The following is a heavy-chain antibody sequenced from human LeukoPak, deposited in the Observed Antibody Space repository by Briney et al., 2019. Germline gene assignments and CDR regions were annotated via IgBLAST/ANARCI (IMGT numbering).Heavy chain of an antibody. V-gene: IGHV3-21*01. J-gene: IGHJ6*02. CDR1: GFTFSSYS. CDR2: ISSSSSYI. Sequence: PGGSLRLSCAASGFTFSSYSMNWVRQAPGKGLEWVSSISSSSSYIYYADSVKGRFTISRDNAKNSLYLQMNSLRAEDTAVYYCARVGRLAYYYYGMDVWGQGTTVTVSS. D-gene: IGHD6-19*01. CDR3: ARVGRLAYYYYGMDV.